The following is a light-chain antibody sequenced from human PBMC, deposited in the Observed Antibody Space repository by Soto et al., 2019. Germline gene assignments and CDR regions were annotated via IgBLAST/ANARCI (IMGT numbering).Light chain of an antibody. CDR3: QQYNNWPIT. CDR2: GAS. V-gene: IGKV3D-15*01. Sequence: EIVMTQSPATLSVSPGERATLSCRASQSLSSNLAWYQQKPGQAPRLLIYGASTRATGIPARFSGSGSGTEFTLTISRLQSEDFAVYYCQQYNNWPITFGQGTRLEIK. CDR1: QSLSSN. J-gene: IGKJ5*01.